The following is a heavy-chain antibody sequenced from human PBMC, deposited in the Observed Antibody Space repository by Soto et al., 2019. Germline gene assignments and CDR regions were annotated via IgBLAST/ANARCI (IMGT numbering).Heavy chain of an antibody. CDR3: AREDTMIVVVEYYYYGMDV. J-gene: IGHJ6*02. Sequence: ASVKVSCKASGYTFTSYGISWVRQAPGQGLEWMGWISAYNGNTNYAQKLQGRVTMTTDTSTSTAYMELRSLRSDDTAVYYCAREDTMIVVVEYYYYGMDVWGQGTTVTVS. V-gene: IGHV1-18*01. D-gene: IGHD3-22*01. CDR2: ISAYNGNT. CDR1: GYTFTSYG.